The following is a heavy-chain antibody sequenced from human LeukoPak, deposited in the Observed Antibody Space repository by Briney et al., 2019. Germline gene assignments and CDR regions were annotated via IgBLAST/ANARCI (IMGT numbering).Heavy chain of an antibody. CDR3: ARWGGQYDFWSVYYSFDY. V-gene: IGHV3-30*04. CDR1: GFTFSTYA. D-gene: IGHD3-3*01. CDR2: ISYDGSNK. J-gene: IGHJ4*02. Sequence: GRSLRLSCAASGFTFSTYAMHWVRQAPGKGLEWVAVISYDGSNKYYADSVKGRFTISRDNSKNTLHLQMNSLRGEDTAVYYCARWGGQYDFWSVYYSFDYWGQGTPVTVSS.